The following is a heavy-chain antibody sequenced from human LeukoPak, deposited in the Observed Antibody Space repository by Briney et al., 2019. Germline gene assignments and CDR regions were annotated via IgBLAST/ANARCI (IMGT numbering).Heavy chain of an antibody. CDR1: GGSISSYY. CDR3: ARGARAGYNLEPFDY. CDR2: IYYSGST. D-gene: IGHD5-24*01. Sequence: PSETLSLTCTVSGGSISSYYWSWIRQPPGKGLEWIGYIYYSGSTKYNPSLKSRVTISVDTSKNQFSLELRSVTAADTAVYYCARGARAGYNLEPFDYWGQGTLVTVSS. J-gene: IGHJ4*02. V-gene: IGHV4-59*08.